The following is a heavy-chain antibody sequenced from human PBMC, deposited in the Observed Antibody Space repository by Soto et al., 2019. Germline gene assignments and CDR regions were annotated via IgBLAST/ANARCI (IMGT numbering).Heavy chain of an antibody. CDR3: ARGRGRGWFDP. V-gene: IGHV4-34*01. D-gene: IGHD3-10*01. Sequence: SETLSLTCAVYGGSFSGYYWSWIRQPPGKGLEWIGEINHSGSTNYNPSLKSRVTISVDTSKNQFSLKLSSVTAADTAVYYCARGRGRGWFDPWGQGTLVTVS. CDR2: INHSGST. J-gene: IGHJ5*02. CDR1: GGSFSGYY.